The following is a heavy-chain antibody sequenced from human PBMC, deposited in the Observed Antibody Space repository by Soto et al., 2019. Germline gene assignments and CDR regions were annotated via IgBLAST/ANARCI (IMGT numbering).Heavy chain of an antibody. V-gene: IGHV5-51*01. Sequence: LKISCKASGYDFTNYWIAWVRQTPGRGLEWMGMIYPGDSDIRYNQSFRGRVTISADKSITSAFVQWGSLKASDSAIYYCARFRAPRRQLISMSFHLWGLGTLVTVSS. CDR2: IYPGDSDI. D-gene: IGHD6-13*01. J-gene: IGHJ4*03. CDR1: GYDFTNYW. CDR3: ARFRAPRRQLISMSFHL.